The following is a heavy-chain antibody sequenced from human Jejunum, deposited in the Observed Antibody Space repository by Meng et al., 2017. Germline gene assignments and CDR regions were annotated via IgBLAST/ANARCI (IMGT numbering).Heavy chain of an antibody. CDR2: IYFTGTT. CDR3: ARGINFYDAAAYSFENYFDH. J-gene: IGHJ4*02. Sequence: QVQLQESGPGLVQPSGTLSLTCDVSGGSITTNHWWSWVRQHPGKGLEWIGEIYFTGTTNYNPSLKSRVTMSVDQSKNQVSLKLTAVSAADTAVYFCARGINFYDAAAYSFENYFDHWSQGALVTVSS. CDR1: GGSITTNHW. V-gene: IGHV4-4*02. D-gene: IGHD2/OR15-2a*01.